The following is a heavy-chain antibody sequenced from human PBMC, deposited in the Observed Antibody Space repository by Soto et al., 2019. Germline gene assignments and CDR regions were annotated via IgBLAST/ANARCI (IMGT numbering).Heavy chain of an antibody. CDR1: GFTFSSYA. Sequence: AGGSLRLSCAASGFTFSSYAMSWVRQAPGKGLEWVSAISGSGGSTYYADSVKGRFTISRDNSKNTLYLQMNSLRAEDTAVYYCAKDPVLWFGELPDFDYWGQGTLVTVSS. CDR3: AKDPVLWFGELPDFDY. J-gene: IGHJ4*02. CDR2: ISGSGGST. V-gene: IGHV3-23*01. D-gene: IGHD3-10*01.